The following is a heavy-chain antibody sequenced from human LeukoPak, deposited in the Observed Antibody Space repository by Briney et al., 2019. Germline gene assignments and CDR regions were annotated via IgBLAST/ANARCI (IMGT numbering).Heavy chain of an antibody. CDR2: ISGTGGST. V-gene: IGHV3-23*01. J-gene: IGHJ3*02. Sequence: GGSLRLSCAASGIAFASYAMNWVRQSPERGLEWVSAISGTGGSTSYADSLKGRFTISRDNSKNTLYLQMSSLTAEDTAVYYCAKECGRDYDDRAFDIWGQGTMVTVSS. CDR1: GIAFASYA. D-gene: IGHD3-22*01. CDR3: AKECGRDYDDRAFDI.